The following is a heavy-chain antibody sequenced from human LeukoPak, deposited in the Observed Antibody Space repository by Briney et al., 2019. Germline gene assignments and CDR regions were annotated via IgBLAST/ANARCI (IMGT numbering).Heavy chain of an antibody. V-gene: IGHV4-34*01. CDR2: INDRGHT. CDR1: GGSFSGYH. Sequence: SETLSLICAVRGGSFSGYHWNWIRQFPGKGLEWIGEINDRGHTNYNPSLESRVTISVDTSKKQFSLKLSSVAAADTAVYYCARDPTTVVTTPYYFDFWGQETLVTVSS. CDR3: ARDPTTVVTTPYYFDF. J-gene: IGHJ4*02. D-gene: IGHD4-23*01.